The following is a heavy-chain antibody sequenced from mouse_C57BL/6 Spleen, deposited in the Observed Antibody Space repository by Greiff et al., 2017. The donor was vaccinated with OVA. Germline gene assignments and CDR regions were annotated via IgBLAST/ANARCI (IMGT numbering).Heavy chain of an antibody. CDR3: ARDRDWAY. CDR1: GFTFSSYA. J-gene: IGHJ3*01. D-gene: IGHD4-1*01. Sequence: EVQGVESGGGLVKPGGSLKLSCAASGFTFSSYAMSWVRQTPEKRLEWVATISDGGSYTYYPDNVKGRFTISRDNAKNNLYLQMSHLKSEDTAMYYCARDRDWAYWGQGTLVTVSA. CDR2: ISDGGSYT. V-gene: IGHV5-4*01.